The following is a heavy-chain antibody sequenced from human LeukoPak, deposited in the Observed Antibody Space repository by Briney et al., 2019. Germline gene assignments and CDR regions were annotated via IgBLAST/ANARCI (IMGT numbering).Heavy chain of an antibody. CDR3: ASPPGLIYY. J-gene: IGHJ4*02. CDR1: GFTFSGSA. CDR2: ISSIEGRI. V-gene: IGHV3-64*04. D-gene: IGHD2-15*01. Sequence: GGSLRLSCAASGFTFSGSALHWVRQAPGKGLECVSAISSIEGRIYYANSVKGRFTISRDNAKNSLYLQMNSLRAEDTAVYYCASPPGLIYYWGQGTLVTVSS.